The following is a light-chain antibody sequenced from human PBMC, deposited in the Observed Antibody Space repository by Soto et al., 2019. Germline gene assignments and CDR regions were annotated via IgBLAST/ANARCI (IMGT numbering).Light chain of an antibody. CDR3: QQYNSYLT. V-gene: IGKV1-5*01. CDR1: QSISSW. J-gene: IGKJ4*01. Sequence: DIQMTPSPSTLSASVGERVTITCRASQSISSWLAWYQQKPGKAPKLLIYDASSLESGVPSRFSGSGSGTEFSLTISSLQPDDFATYYCQQYNSYLTFGGGTKVEIK. CDR2: DAS.